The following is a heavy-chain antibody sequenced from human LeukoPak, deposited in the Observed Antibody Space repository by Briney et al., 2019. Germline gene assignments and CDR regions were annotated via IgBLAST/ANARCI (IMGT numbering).Heavy chain of an antibody. CDR2: ISSSSSYI. J-gene: IGHJ4*02. CDR3: ARDYCSGGSCYSVAHDY. CDR1: GFTFSSYS. Sequence: GGSLRLSCAASGFTFSSYSMNWVRQAPGKGLEWVSSISSSSSYIYYADSVKGRFTISRDNAKNSLYLQINSLRAEDTAVYYCARDYCSGGSCYSVAHDYWGQGTLVTVSS. V-gene: IGHV3-21*01. D-gene: IGHD2-15*01.